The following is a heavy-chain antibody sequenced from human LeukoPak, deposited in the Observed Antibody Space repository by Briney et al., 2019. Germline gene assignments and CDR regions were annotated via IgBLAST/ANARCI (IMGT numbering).Heavy chain of an antibody. D-gene: IGHD3-9*01. CDR3: ANGPHYNILTGFYKVRSHLDY. CDR2: IKQDGSEK. CDR1: GFTFSSRDW. Sequence: GGSLRLSCVASGFTFSSRDWMTWVRQAPGEGLEWVANIKQDGSEKNYVDSVKGRFTISRDNAKNSVDLQMNSLRAEDTAVYYCANGPHYNILTGFYKVRSHLDYWGQGTLVTVSS. V-gene: IGHV3-7*01. J-gene: IGHJ4*02.